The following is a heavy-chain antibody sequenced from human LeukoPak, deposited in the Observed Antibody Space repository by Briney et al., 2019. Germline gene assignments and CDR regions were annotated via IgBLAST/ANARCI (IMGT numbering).Heavy chain of an antibody. CDR1: GYTFTGYY. Sequence: EASVKVSCKASGYTFTGYYMHWVRQAPGQGLEWMGWINPNSGGTNYAQKFQGRVTMTRGTSISTAYMELSRLRSDDTAVYYCARVRLYSSSFNWFDPWGQGTLVTVSS. V-gene: IGHV1-2*02. CDR3: ARVRLYSSSFNWFDP. D-gene: IGHD6-13*01. CDR2: INPNSGGT. J-gene: IGHJ5*02.